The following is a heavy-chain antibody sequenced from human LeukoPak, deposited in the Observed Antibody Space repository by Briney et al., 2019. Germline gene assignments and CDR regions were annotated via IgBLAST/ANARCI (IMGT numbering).Heavy chain of an antibody. D-gene: IGHD5-12*01. CDR2: LSYDGSIK. CDR3: ARAASGYYSGFDY. V-gene: IGHV3-30-3*01. CDR1: GFTFSSNA. Sequence: PGRSLRLSCAASGFTFSSNAMHWVRQAPGKGLEWVSILSYDGSIKFYGDSVKGRFTISRDNSKNTLFLQMDSLRPEDTAVYYCARAASGYYSGFDYWGQGTLVTASS. J-gene: IGHJ4*02.